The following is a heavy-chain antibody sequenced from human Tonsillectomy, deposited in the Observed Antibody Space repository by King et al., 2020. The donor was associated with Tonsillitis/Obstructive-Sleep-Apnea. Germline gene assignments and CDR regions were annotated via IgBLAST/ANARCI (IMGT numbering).Heavy chain of an antibody. CDR2: INPSSGGT. Sequence: VQLVESGAEVKQPGASVKVSCKASGYTFTTYYLHWVRQAPGQGLEWMGRINPSSGGTNYAQKFQGRVTMTRDTSISTAYMELKRLRSDDTAVYYCARDRLPAPHMDVWGKGTTVTVSS. J-gene: IGHJ6*03. D-gene: IGHD2-2*01. CDR1: GYTFTTYY. CDR3: ARDRLPAPHMDV. V-gene: IGHV1-2*06.